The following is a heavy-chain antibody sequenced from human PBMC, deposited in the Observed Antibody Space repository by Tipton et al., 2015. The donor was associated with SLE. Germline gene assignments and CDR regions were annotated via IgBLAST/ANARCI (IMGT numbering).Heavy chain of an antibody. V-gene: IGHV4-34*01. J-gene: IGHJ4*02. CDR2: INHSGST. CDR3: ARGWAVAGPLAFDY. Sequence: TLSLTCAVYGGSFSGYYWTWIRQPPGKGLEWIGEINHSGSTNYNPSLKSRVTISVDTSKKEFSLNLTSVTAVDTAVYYCARGWAVAGPLAFDYWGQGILVTVSS. D-gene: IGHD6-19*01. CDR1: GGSFSGYY.